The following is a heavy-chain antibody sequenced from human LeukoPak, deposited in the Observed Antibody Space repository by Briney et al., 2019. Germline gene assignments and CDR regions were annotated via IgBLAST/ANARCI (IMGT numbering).Heavy chain of an antibody. D-gene: IGHD2-15*01. CDR3: GSRGWSKGGYYFDY. Sequence: GGSLRLSCAASGFTFSSYAMHWVRQAPGKGLEWVAVISYDGSNKYYADSVKGRFTISRDNSKNTLYLQMNSLRAEYTAVYYCGSRGWSKGGYYFDYWGRGTLVTVSS. V-gene: IGHV3-30-3*01. CDR2: ISYDGSNK. CDR1: GFTFSSYA. J-gene: IGHJ4*02.